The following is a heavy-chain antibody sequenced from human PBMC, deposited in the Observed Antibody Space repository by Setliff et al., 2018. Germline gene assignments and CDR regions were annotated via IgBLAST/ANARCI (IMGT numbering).Heavy chain of an antibody. CDR1: GGSISSGSYY. CDR3: ARGKGTWVLLRWFDP. Sequence: SETLSLTCTVSGGSISSGSYYWSWIRQPAGKGLEWIGHIYTSGSTNYNPSLKSRVTISVDTSKNHFSLKLSSVTAADTAVYYCARGKGTWVLLRWFDPWGQGTLVTVSS. V-gene: IGHV4-61*09. CDR2: IYTSGST. J-gene: IGHJ5*02. D-gene: IGHD3-10*01.